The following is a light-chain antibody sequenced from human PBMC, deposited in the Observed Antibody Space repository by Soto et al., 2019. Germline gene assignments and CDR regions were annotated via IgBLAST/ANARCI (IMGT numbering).Light chain of an antibody. V-gene: IGKV3-15*01. J-gene: IGKJ2*01. CDR3: HQYNNWPPYT. CDR1: QSVSTN. CDR2: GAS. Sequence: EIVMTQSPATLSVFPGERATLSCRASQSVSTNLAWYQQKPGQAPRLLIYGASARATGIPARFSGSGSGTEFTLTISSLQSEDLAVYYCHQYNNWPPYTFGQGTKLEIK.